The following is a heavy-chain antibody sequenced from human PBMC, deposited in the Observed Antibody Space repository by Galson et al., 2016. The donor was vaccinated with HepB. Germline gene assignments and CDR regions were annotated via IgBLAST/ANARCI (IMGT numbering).Heavy chain of an antibody. J-gene: IGHJ4*02. CDR3: AKERQSGYCSSTDCYGLDY. D-gene: IGHD2-2*01. CDR1: GFTFSNYG. V-gene: IGHV3-30*18. CDR2: TSNDGSNK. Sequence: SLRLSCAASGFTFSNYGMHWVRQAPGKGLEWVAVTSNDGSNKYYADSVKGRFTTSRDNSKNTLYLQMNSLRAEDTAVYYCAKERQSGYCSSTDCYGLDYWGQGTLVTVSS.